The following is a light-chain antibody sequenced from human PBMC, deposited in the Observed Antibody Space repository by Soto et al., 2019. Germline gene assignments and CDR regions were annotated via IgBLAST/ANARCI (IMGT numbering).Light chain of an antibody. Sequence: EIVMTQSPATLSVSPGERATLSCRASKSVSGNLARYEQKPGQAPRLLIYGASTRATGIPARFSGSGSGTEFTLTISSLQSEDFAVYYCQQYNNWPPAFGQGTKVEIK. V-gene: IGKV3-15*01. CDR2: GAS. J-gene: IGKJ1*01. CDR3: QQYNNWPPA. CDR1: KSVSGN.